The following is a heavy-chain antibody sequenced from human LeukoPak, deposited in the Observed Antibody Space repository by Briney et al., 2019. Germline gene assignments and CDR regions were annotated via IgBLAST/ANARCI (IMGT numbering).Heavy chain of an antibody. D-gene: IGHD3-22*01. CDR2: IKSDGST. J-gene: IGHJ1*01. CDR3: ARAPSEIGGYYPEYFRH. CDR1: GFTFSSYW. Sequence: GGSLRLSCAASGFTFSSYWMHWVRQAPGKGLVWVARIKSDGSTNYADSVKGRFTISRDNAKNTLSLQMNSLRAEDTGVYYCARAPSEIGGYYPEYFRHWGQGTLVTVSS. V-gene: IGHV3-74*01.